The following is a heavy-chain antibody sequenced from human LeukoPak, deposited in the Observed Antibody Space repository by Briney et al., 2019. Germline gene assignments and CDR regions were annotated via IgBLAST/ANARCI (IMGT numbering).Heavy chain of an antibody. D-gene: IGHD3-22*01. Sequence: ASVKVSCKASGYTFTSYGISWVRQAPGRGLEWMGWISAYNGNTNYAQKLQGRVTMTTDTSTSTAYMELRSLRSDDTAVYYCARGFRQYDSSGYPLSYWGQGTLVTVSS. V-gene: IGHV1-18*01. CDR1: GYTFTSYG. CDR3: ARGFRQYDSSGYPLSY. CDR2: ISAYNGNT. J-gene: IGHJ4*02.